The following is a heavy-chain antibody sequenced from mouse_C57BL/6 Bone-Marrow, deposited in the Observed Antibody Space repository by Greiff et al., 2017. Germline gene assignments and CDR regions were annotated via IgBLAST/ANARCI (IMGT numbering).Heavy chain of an antibody. D-gene: IGHD1-1*01. CDR2: IDPENGDT. Sequence: EVKLVESGAELVRPGASVKLSCTASGFNIKDDYMHWVKPRPEQGLEWIGWIDPENGDTEYASKFQGQITITADTSSKTAYLQLSSLTSEDTAVYYCTPLTPVVDPSRGQGTLVPVSA. CDR1: GFNIKDDY. CDR3: TPLTPVVDPS. V-gene: IGHV14-4*01. J-gene: IGHJ3*01.